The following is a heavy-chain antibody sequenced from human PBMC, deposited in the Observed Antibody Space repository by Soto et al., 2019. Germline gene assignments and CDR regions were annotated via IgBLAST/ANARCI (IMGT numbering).Heavy chain of an antibody. V-gene: IGHV3-23*01. CDR3: AAVRGVSFYYYYYMDV. CDR2: ISGSGGST. J-gene: IGHJ6*03. Sequence: SLRLSCAASGFTFSSYAMSWARQAPGKGLEWVSAISGSGGSTYYADSVKGRFTISRDNSKNTLYLQMNSLRAEDTAVYYCAAVRGVSFYYYYYMDVWGKGTTVTVSS. CDR1: GFTFSSYA. D-gene: IGHD3-10*01.